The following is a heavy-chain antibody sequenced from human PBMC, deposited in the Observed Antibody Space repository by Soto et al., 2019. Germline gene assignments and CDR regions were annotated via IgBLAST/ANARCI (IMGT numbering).Heavy chain of an antibody. V-gene: IGHV1-69*13. CDR3: ARWYGSGSYSLYYYYGMDV. D-gene: IGHD3-10*01. Sequence: SVKVSCKASGGTFSSYAISWVRQAPGQGLEWMGGIIPIFGTANYAQKFQGRVTITADESTSTAYMELSSLRSEDTAVYYCARWYGSGSYSLYYYYGMDVWRQGTTVTVYS. CDR1: GGTFSSYA. J-gene: IGHJ6*02. CDR2: IIPIFGTA.